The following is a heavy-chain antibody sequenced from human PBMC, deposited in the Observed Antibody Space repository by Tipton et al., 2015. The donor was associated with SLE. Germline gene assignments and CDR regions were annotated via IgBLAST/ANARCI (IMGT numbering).Heavy chain of an antibody. J-gene: IGHJ4*02. CDR2: IYYSGST. CDR1: GGSISSYY. Sequence: TLSLTCTASGGSISSYYWSWIRQPPGKGLEWIGYIYYSGSTNYNPSLKSRVTISVDTSKNQFSLKLSSVTAADTAVYYCAGGGGYFDYWGQGTLVTVSS. V-gene: IGHV4-59*01. D-gene: IGHD3-16*01. CDR3: AGGGGYFDY.